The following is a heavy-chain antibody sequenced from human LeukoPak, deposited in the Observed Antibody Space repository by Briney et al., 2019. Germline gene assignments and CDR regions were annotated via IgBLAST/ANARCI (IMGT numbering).Heavy chain of an antibody. CDR3: ARVKALYCSSASCYRGAFDI. D-gene: IGHD2-2*02. CDR2: ISAYNGNT. V-gene: IGHV1-18*01. Sequence: ASVKVSCKASGYTFTSYGISWVRQAPGQGLEWMGWISAYNGNTNYAQKLQGRVTMTTDTSTSTAYMELRSLRSDDTAVYYCARVKALYCSSASCYRGAFDIWGRGTMVTVSS. J-gene: IGHJ3*02. CDR1: GYTFTSYG.